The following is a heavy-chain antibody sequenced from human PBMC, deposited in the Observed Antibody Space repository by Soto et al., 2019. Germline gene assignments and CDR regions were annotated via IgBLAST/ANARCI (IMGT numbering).Heavy chain of an antibody. CDR1: GGSISSSNW. CDR3: ARDNYGSGSYYSYNWFDP. D-gene: IGHD3-10*01. V-gene: IGHV4-4*02. Sequence: LSLTCAVSGGSISSSNWWSWVRQPPGKGLEWIGEIYHSGSTNYNPSLKSRVTISVDKSKNQFSLKLSSVTAADTAVYDCARDNYGSGSYYSYNWFDPWGQGTLVTVSS. CDR2: IYHSGST. J-gene: IGHJ5*02.